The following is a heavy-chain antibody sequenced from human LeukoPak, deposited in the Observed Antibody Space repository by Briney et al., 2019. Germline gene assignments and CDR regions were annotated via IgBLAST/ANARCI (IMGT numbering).Heavy chain of an antibody. V-gene: IGHV1-69*13. D-gene: IGHD3-3*01. J-gene: IGHJ5*02. CDR3: AREPGVAAGYNWFDP. CDR2: IIPIFGTA. Sequence: SVKVSCKASGGTFSSYAISWVRQAPGQGLEWMGGIIPIFGTANYAQKSQGRVTITADESTSTAYMELSSLRSEDTAVYYCAREPGVAAGYNWFDPWGQGTLVTVSS. CDR1: GGTFSSYA.